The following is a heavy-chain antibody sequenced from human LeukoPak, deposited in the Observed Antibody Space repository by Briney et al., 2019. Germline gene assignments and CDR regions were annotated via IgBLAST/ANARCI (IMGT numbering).Heavy chain of an antibody. J-gene: IGHJ6*02. Sequence: GSLRLSCAASGFTVNSHYMSWVRQAPGKGLEWVSVIYSGGNTYYADSVKGRFTISRDNSKNTLYLQMNSLRAEDTAVYYCARESFYCSGGSCYPSMDVWGQGTTVTVSS. CDR1: GFTVNSHY. D-gene: IGHD2-15*01. V-gene: IGHV3-66*01. CDR3: ARESFYCSGGSCYPSMDV. CDR2: IYSGGNT.